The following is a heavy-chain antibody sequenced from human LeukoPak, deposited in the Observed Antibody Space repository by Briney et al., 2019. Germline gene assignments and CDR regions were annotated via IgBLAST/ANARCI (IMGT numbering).Heavy chain of an antibody. CDR2: ISHSGST. V-gene: IGHV4-34*01. CDR3: ARRDFWSGYYRTTFDY. CDR1: GGSFSGYY. D-gene: IGHD3-3*01. Sequence: SETLSLTCAVYGGSFSGYYWSWIRQPPGKGLEWIGEISHSGSTNYNPSLKSRVTISVDTSKNQFSLKLSSVTAADTAVYYCARRDFWSGYYRTTFDYWGQGTLVTVSS. J-gene: IGHJ4*02.